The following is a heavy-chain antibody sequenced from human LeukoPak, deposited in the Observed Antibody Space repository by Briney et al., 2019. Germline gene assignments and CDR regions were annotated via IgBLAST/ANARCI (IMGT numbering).Heavy chain of an antibody. J-gene: IGHJ4*02. D-gene: IGHD6-19*01. CDR3: ARTLSEEWLVFDY. CDR2: ISSNGGST. CDR1: GFTFSSYA. V-gene: IGHV3-64*01. Sequence: TGGSLRLSCAASGFTFSSYAMHWVRQAPGKGLEYVSAISSNGGSTYYANSVKGRFTISRDNSKNTLYLQMGSLRAEDMAVYYCARTLSEEWLVFDYWGQGTLVTVSS.